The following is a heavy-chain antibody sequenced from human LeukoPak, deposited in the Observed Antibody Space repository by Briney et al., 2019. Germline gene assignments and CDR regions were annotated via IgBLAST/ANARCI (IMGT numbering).Heavy chain of an antibody. CDR2: ISSSSSTI. V-gene: IGHV3-48*01. Sequence: GGSLRLSCAASGFTFSSYSMNWVRRAPGKGLEWVSYISSSSSTIYYADSVKGRFTISRDNAKNSLYLQMNSLRAEDTAVYYCARDLFGTAMVGWGQGTLVTVSS. J-gene: IGHJ4*02. CDR3: ARDLFGTAMVG. CDR1: GFTFSSYS. D-gene: IGHD5-18*01.